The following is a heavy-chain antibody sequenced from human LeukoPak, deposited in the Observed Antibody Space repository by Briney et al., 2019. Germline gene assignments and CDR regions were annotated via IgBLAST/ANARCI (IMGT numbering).Heavy chain of an antibody. J-gene: IGHJ3*02. CDR1: GGTFSSYA. D-gene: IGHD6-25*01. CDR2: IIPIFGTA. Sequence: AASVKVSCKASGGTFSSYAISWVRQAPGQGLEWMGGIIPIFGTANYAQKSQGGVTITADESTSTAYMELSSLRSEDTAVYYCSIAAKNAFDIWGQGTMVTVSS. CDR3: SIAAKNAFDI. V-gene: IGHV1-69*13.